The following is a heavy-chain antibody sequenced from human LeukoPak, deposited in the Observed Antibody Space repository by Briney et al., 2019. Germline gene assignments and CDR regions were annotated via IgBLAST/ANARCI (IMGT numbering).Heavy chain of an antibody. D-gene: IGHD4-17*01. CDR1: GSTFSTYD. J-gene: IGHJ4*02. Sequence: GGSLRLSCAASGSTFSTYDMIWVRQAPGKGLEWVSSISSSSSHISFADSVKGRFTISRDNAKNSLYLQMNSLRAEDTAVYYCARGMTTVTTGDYWGQGTLVTVSS. V-gene: IGHV3-21*01. CDR3: ARGMTTVTTGDY. CDR2: ISSSSSHI.